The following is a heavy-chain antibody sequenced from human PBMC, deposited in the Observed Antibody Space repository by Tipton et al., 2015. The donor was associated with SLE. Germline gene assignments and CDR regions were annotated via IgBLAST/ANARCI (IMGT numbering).Heavy chain of an antibody. CDR3: EGAATGTNYYLDV. V-gene: IGHV4-39*07. D-gene: IGHD4-17*01. CDR1: GGSIRSGRTSFYY. CDR2: ISYSGST. J-gene: IGHJ6*03. Sequence: TLSLTCSVSGGSIRSGRTSFYYWGWVRQPPGKGLESIGSISYSGSTYYNLSLKSRVTISVDKSKNQFSLKLSSVTAADTAVYYCEGAATGTNYYLDVWGKGTTVTVSS.